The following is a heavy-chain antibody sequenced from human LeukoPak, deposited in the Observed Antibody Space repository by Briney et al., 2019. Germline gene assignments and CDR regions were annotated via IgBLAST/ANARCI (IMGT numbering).Heavy chain of an antibody. CDR1: GYTFRNYA. CDR3: ARDSNDFWSGYYIGHWFDP. CDR2: TDRNTGNP. J-gene: IGHJ5*02. D-gene: IGHD3-3*01. V-gene: IGHV7-4-1*02. Sequence: ASVKVSCKASGYTFRNYAINWVRQAPGQGLEWMGWTDRNTGNPTYAQGFTGRFVFSLDTSVSTAYLQISSLKAEDTAVYYCARDSNDFWSGYYIGHWFDPWGQGTLVTVSS.